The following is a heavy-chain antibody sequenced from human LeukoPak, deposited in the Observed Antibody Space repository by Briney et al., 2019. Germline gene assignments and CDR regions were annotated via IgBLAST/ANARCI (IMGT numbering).Heavy chain of an antibody. CDR1: GYTFTTYD. V-gene: IGHV1-8*01. Sequence: GASLKVPCKASGYTFTTYDINWVRQATGHRLEWMGWMNPNSGNTGYAQKFQGRVTMTRNTSISTAYMELSSLRSEDTAVYYCARAGSSSVHYYYYMDVWGKGTTVTVSS. D-gene: IGHD6-6*01. CDR2: MNPNSGNT. J-gene: IGHJ6*03. CDR3: ARAGSSSVHYYYYMDV.